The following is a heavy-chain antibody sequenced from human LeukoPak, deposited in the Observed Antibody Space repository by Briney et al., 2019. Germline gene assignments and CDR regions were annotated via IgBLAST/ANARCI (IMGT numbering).Heavy chain of an antibody. CDR3: ARDMQLST. D-gene: IGHD3-16*02. CDR2: ICYSGAKL. Sequence: GGSLTLLCTLSGLTDTNQYMSWVRQATGEGLVWVSLICYSGAKLYYTDSVRGRFTISRDNSKDTLFLQMNSLRAEDTAIYYCARDMQLSTWGLGTMVTVSS. V-gene: IGHV3-53*01. J-gene: IGHJ3*01. CDR1: GLTDTNQY.